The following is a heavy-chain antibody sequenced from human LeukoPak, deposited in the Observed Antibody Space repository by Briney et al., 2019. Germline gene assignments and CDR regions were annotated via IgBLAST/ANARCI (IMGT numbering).Heavy chain of an antibody. Sequence: ASVKVSCKASGYTFTGYYMHWVRQAPGQGLEWMGWINPNSGSKNYAQKFQGRVTMTRDTSISTAYMELSRLRSDDTAVYYCARDLMGAYYDSRGGFDYWGQGTLVTVSS. CDR3: ARDLMGAYYDSRGGFDY. D-gene: IGHD3-22*01. V-gene: IGHV1-2*02. J-gene: IGHJ4*02. CDR2: INPNSGSK. CDR1: GYTFTGYY.